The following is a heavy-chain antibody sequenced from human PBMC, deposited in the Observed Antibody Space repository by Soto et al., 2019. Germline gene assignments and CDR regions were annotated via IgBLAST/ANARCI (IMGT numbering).Heavy chain of an antibody. J-gene: IGHJ6*02. V-gene: IGHV4-34*01. CDR3: ARGPDIVVVVAAAPTYYGMDV. Sequence: PSETLSLTCAVYGGSFSGYYWSWIRQPPGKGLELIGEINHSGSTNYNPSLKSRVTISVDTSKNQFSLTLSSVTAADTAVYYCARGPDIVVVVAAAPTYYGMDVWGQGTTVTVSS. CDR2: INHSGST. D-gene: IGHD2-15*01. CDR1: GGSFSGYY.